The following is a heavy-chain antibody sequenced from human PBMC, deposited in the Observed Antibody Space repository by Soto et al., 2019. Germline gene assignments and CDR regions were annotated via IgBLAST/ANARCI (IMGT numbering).Heavy chain of an antibody. D-gene: IGHD6-13*01. CDR2: IWYDGSYE. V-gene: IGHV3-33*01. Sequence: QVQLVESGGGVVQPGRSLRLACAASGFTLSTYGMHWVRQAPGKGLEWVAVIWYDGSYEFYADSVKGRFTISRDNSKNPLYLQMNSLRVEDTALYYCARDSAYSSGWSYLDYWGQGTLVTVSS. J-gene: IGHJ4*02. CDR1: GFTLSTYG. CDR3: ARDSAYSSGWSYLDY.